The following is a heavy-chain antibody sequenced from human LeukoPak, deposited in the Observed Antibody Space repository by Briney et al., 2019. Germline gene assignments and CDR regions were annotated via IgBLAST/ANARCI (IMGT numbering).Heavy chain of an antibody. J-gene: IGHJ4*02. CDR3: ARDPSRDYYDSSGFFDY. CDR1: GASISSGNYY. V-gene: IGHV4-39*07. Sequence: SEALSLTCTVSGASISSGNYYWGWIRQPPGKGLEWLGSIYYSGDTYNNPPLKSRVTISVDTAKNQFSLKLSSVTAADTAVYYCARDPSRDYYDSSGFFDYWGQGTLVTVSS. CDR2: IYYSGDT. D-gene: IGHD3-22*01.